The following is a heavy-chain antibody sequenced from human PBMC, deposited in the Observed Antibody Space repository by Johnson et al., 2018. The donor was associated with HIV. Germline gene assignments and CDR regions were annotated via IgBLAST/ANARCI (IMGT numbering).Heavy chain of an antibody. CDR2: ISGSGGST. J-gene: IGHJ3*02. Sequence: EVQLVESGGGVVRPGGSLRLSCAASGFTFSSYAMSWVRQAPGKGLEWVSAISGSGGSTYYADSLKGRFTISRDNSKNTLHMHMNSLRAEDTAIYYCAKRSHYGAFDIWGQGTMVTVSS. V-gene: IGHV3-23*04. CDR3: AKRSHYGAFDI. CDR1: GFTFSSYA. D-gene: IGHD1-26*01.